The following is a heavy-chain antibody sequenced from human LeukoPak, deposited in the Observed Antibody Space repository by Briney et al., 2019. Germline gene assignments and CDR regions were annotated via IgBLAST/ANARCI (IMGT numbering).Heavy chain of an antibody. CDR2: ISGSGGSA. J-gene: IGHJ4*02. Sequence: GGSLRLSCAASGFTFSTYAMSWVRQAPGKGLEWVSAISGSGGSAYQADSVKGRFTISRDNSKNTLYLQMNSLRAEDTAVYYCAKGYSGYDLSFDYRGQGTLVTVSS. D-gene: IGHD5-12*01. V-gene: IGHV3-23*01. CDR3: AKGYSGYDLSFDY. CDR1: GFTFSTYA.